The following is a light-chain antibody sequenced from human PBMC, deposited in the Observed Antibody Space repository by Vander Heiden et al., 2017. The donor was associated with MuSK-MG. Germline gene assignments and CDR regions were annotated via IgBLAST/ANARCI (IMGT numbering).Light chain of an antibody. V-gene: IGLV1-47*02. Sequence: QSVLPQPPSASGTSAQWVTTSCLGSSPTIAGNYVYWYQQLPGAAPKLLVYSNNRRPSGVPDRFSGSKSGASASLAISGLRSEDEADYYCAAWDDSLSGWVFGGGTKLTVL. CDR2: SNN. J-gene: IGLJ3*02. CDR3: AAWDDSLSGWV. CDR1: SPTIAGNY.